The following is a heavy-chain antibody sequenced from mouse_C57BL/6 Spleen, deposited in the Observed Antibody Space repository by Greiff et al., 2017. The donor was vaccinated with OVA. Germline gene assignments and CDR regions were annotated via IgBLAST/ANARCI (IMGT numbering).Heavy chain of an antibody. D-gene: IGHD2-5*01. J-gene: IGHJ2*01. CDR3: ARLYSNYVGSLDY. V-gene: IGHV5-6*02. Sequence: DVMLVESGGDLVKPGGSLKLSCAASGFTFSSYGMSWVRQTPDKRLEWVATISSGGSYTYYPDSVKGRFTISRDNAKNTLYLQMSSLKSEDTAMYYCARLYSNYVGSLDYWGQGTTLTVSS. CDR2: ISSGGSYT. CDR1: GFTFSSYG.